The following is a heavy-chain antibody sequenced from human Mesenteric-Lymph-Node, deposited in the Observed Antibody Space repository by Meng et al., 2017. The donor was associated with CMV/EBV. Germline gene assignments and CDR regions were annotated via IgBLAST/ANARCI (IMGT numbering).Heavy chain of an antibody. CDR1: GGSFSDYY. CDR2: INHSGNA. Sequence: GSLRLSCAVYGGSFSDYYWTWIRQPPGNGLEWIGEINHSGNAKYNPSLKSQVTISVDTSKNQFSLKLTSVTAADTAVYYCASWWEDNFDYWGQGTLVTVSS. CDR3: ASWWEDNFDY. J-gene: IGHJ4*02. D-gene: IGHD1-26*01. V-gene: IGHV4-34*01.